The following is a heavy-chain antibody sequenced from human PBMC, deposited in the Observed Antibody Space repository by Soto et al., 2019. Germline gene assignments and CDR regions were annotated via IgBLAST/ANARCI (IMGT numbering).Heavy chain of an antibody. CDR1: GFSLNTRAVG. V-gene: IGHV2-5*01. CDR3: AHRHDLGGFDI. CDR2: INCNDDE. D-gene: IGHD2-15*01. Sequence: QITLKESGPTLVKPTQTLTLTCTFSGFSLNTRAVGVGWIRQAPGKALEWLALINCNDDERYSPSLKDRLTITKDPSKHHVVLTMTNIGPVDTATYYCAHRHDLGGFDIWGQGTAVTVSS. J-gene: IGHJ3*02.